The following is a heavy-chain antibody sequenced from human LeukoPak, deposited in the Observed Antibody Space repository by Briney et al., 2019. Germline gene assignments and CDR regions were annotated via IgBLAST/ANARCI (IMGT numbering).Heavy chain of an antibody. CDR2: IYYSGST. CDR3: ARAGPGKKWELRVYFDY. CDR1: GGSISSHY. D-gene: IGHD1-26*01. J-gene: IGHJ4*02. Sequence: SETLSLTCTVSGGSISSHYWSWIRQPPGKGLEWIGYIYYSGSTNYNPSLKSRVTISVDTSKNQFSLKLSSVTAADTAVYYCARAGPGKKWELRVYFDYWGQGTLVTVSS. V-gene: IGHV4-59*11.